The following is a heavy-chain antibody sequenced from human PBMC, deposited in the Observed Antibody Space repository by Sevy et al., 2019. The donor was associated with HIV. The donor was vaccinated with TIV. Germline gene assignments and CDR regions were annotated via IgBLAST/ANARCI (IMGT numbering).Heavy chain of an antibody. V-gene: IGHV3-15*01. D-gene: IGHD3-10*01. Sequence: GGSLRLACSASGFSFFNAWMSWVRRAPGKGLEWIGRLRSETDGGTTEYTASVKGRFSISRDDSKDTLYLQMNSLKTEDTAVYYCATERWGFFDSITRYLLPYFDSWGQGTLVTVSS. CDR1: GFSFFNAW. CDR2: LRSETDGGTT. CDR3: ATERWGFFDSITRYLLPYFDS. J-gene: IGHJ4*02.